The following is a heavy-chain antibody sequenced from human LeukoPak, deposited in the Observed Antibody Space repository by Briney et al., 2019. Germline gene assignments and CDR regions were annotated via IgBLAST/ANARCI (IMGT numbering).Heavy chain of an antibody. V-gene: IGHV4-30-4*01. CDR2: IYDSGST. D-gene: IGHD5-12*01. CDR1: GASIRSGDYY. CDR3: ARHWDIVPTWGRWFGP. Sequence: SETLSLTCTVSGASIRSGDYYWSWIRQPPGKGLEWFGYIYDSGSTNYNPSLKSRVTISVDTSKNQFSLKLSSVTAADTAVYYCARHWDIVPTWGRWFGPWGQGTLVTVS. J-gene: IGHJ5*02.